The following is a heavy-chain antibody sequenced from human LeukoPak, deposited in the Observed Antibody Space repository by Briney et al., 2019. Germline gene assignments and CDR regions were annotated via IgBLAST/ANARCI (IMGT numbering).Heavy chain of an antibody. V-gene: IGHV3-53*01. Sequence: PGGSLRLSCAASGFTVSSNCMSWVRQAPGKGLEWVSIIYSGGSTYYADSVKGRFTLSRDNSKNTLFLQMNSLSAEDTAMYYCATCSGGTCYPYWYFDLWGRGTLVTVSS. CDR3: ATCSGGTCYPYWYFDL. CDR1: GFTVSSNC. J-gene: IGHJ2*01. D-gene: IGHD2-15*01. CDR2: IYSGGST.